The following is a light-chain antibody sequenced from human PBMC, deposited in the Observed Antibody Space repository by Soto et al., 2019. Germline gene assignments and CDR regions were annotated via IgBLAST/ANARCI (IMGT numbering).Light chain of an antibody. V-gene: IGKV3-20*01. CDR2: GAS. CDR3: QHYGSSPPWT. J-gene: IGKJ1*01. Sequence: EILLAHSPCTLSLSPGDRATLSCGASQSVSRNYLAGYQQKPGRAPRLLIYGASYRAAGVPDRFFGSGSGTDFTLTISRLEPEDFAVFYCQHYGSSPPWTFGQGTKVDIK. CDR1: QSVSRNY.